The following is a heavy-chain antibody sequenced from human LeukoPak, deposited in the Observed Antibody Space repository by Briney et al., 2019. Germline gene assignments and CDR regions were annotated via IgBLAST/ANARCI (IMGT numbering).Heavy chain of an antibody. J-gene: IGHJ6*04. V-gene: IGHV3-23*01. D-gene: IGHD3-10*02. Sequence: GGSLRLSCAASGFTFSSYAMSWVRRAPGKGLEWVSTISGSGGSTYYADSVKGRFTISRDNAKNSLYLQMNSLRAEDTAVYYCAELGITMIGGVWGKGTTVTISS. CDR2: ISGSGGST. CDR1: GFTFSSYA. CDR3: AELGITMIGGV.